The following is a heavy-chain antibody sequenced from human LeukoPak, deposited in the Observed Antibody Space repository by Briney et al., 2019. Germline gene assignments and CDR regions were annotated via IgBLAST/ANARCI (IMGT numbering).Heavy chain of an antibody. Sequence: GASVKVSCKASGYTFTGYYMHWVRQAPGQRLEWMGWINTGNGNTKYSQKFQGRVTISRDTSASTAYMELSSLRSEDTAVYYCARETGGLAKIYGMDVWGQGTTVTVSS. J-gene: IGHJ6*02. V-gene: IGHV1-3*04. CDR1: GYTFTGYY. CDR3: ARETGGLAKIYGMDV. CDR2: INTGNGNT. D-gene: IGHD7-27*01.